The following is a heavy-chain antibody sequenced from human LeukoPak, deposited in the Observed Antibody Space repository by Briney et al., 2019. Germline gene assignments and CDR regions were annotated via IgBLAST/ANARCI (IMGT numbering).Heavy chain of an antibody. Sequence: GASVKVSCKASGYTFTSYGISWVRQAPGQGLEWMGWISAYNGNTNYAQKLQGRVTMTTDTSTSTAYMELSRLRSDDTAVYYCARGPTSRPRVYSYALDYWGQGTLVTVSS. CDR3: ARGPTSRPRVYSYALDY. CDR1: GYTFTSYG. V-gene: IGHV1-18*01. J-gene: IGHJ4*02. CDR2: ISAYNGNT. D-gene: IGHD5-18*01.